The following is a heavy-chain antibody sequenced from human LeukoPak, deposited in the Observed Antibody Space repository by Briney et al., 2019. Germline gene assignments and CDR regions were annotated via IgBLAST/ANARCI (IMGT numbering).Heavy chain of an antibody. Sequence: GGSLRLSCAASGFTFSSYGMHWVRQAPGKGLEWVAVIWYDGSNKYYADSVKGRLTISRDNSKNTLYLQMNSLRAEDTAVHYRARDCCPYSSSWYGIDIWGQGTMVTVSS. D-gene: IGHD6-13*01. CDR2: IWYDGSNK. J-gene: IGHJ3*02. V-gene: IGHV3-33*01. CDR3: ARDCCPYSSSWYGIDI. CDR1: GFTFSSYG.